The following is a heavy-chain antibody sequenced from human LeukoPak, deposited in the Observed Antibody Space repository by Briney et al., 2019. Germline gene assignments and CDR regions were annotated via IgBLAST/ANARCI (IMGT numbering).Heavy chain of an antibody. CDR2: ISSSGNHI. V-gene: IGHV3-21*01. J-gene: IGHJ4*02. Sequence: PEGSLRLSCAASGFTFNTYAMAWVRQAPGKGLEWASSISSSGNHIYYADSVKGRFTISRDNAKNSLYLQMNSLRAEDTAVYYCARDLFDYWGQGTLVTVSS. CDR1: GFTFNTYA. CDR3: ARDLFDY.